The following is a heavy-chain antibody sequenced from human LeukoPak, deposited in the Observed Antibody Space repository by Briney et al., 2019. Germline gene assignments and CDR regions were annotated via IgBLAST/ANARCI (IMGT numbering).Heavy chain of an antibody. CDR3: ARDLYGSGSFFDY. D-gene: IGHD3-10*01. V-gene: IGHV3-30*03. Sequence: GGSLRPSCAASAFTSTSYAMHWVRQAPGKGLEWVAVISYDGDNKYYADSVKGRFTISRDNSKNTLYLQMNSLRAEDTAVYYCARDLYGSGSFFDYWGQGTLVTVSS. CDR1: AFTSTSYA. CDR2: ISYDGDNK. J-gene: IGHJ4*02.